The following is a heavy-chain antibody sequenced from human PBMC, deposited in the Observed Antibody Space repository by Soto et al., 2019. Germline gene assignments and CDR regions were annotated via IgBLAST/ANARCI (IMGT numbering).Heavy chain of an antibody. V-gene: IGHV3-23*01. CDR1: GFTFRSYA. J-gene: IGHJ4*02. Sequence: EVQLLESGGGLVQPGGSLRLSCVASGFTFRSYAMTWVRQAPGKGLEWVSGISGGGGSTYYADSVKGRFTISRDNSKNTVYLQINSLRGEDTAVYYCARVLSFWPNFDYWGQGTLVTVSA. CDR2: ISGGGGST. CDR3: ARVLSFWPNFDY. D-gene: IGHD3-3*01.